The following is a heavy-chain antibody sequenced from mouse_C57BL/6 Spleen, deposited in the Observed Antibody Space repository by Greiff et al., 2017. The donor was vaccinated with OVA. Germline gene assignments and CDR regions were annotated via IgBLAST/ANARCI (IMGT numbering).Heavy chain of an antibody. CDR3: ARRELVHRFAY. CDR2: ISSGGSYT. V-gene: IGHV5-6*01. CDR1: GFTFSSYG. D-gene: IGHD1-1*02. J-gene: IGHJ3*01. Sequence: DVQLVESGGDLVKPGGSLKLSCAASGFTFSSYGMSWVRQTPDKRLEWVATISSGGSYTYYPDSVKGRFTISRDNAKNTLYLQMSSLKSEDTAMYYCARRELVHRFAYWGQGTLVTVSA.